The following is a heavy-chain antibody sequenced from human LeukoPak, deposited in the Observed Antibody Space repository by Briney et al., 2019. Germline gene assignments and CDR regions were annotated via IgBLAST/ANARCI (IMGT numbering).Heavy chain of an antibody. D-gene: IGHD6-19*01. CDR1: GFTVSSNY. J-gene: IGHJ3*02. V-gene: IGHV3-66*02. CDR2: IYSGGST. CDR3: ASDPWYSSGGHAFDI. Sequence: GGSLRLSCAASGFTVSSNYMSWVRQAPGKGLEWVSVIYSGGSTYYADSVKGRFTISRDNSKNTLYLQMNSLRAEDTAVYYCASDPWYSSGGHAFDIWGQGTMVTVSS.